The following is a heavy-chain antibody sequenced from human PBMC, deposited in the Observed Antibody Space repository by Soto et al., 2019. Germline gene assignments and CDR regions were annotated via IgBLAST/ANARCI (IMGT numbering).Heavy chain of an antibody. CDR3: GGYSGDGIWS. J-gene: IGHJ5*02. V-gene: IGHV3-64*01. CDR2: ISSNGGTT. Sequence: EVQLVESGGSLVQPGGSLRLSCAASGFTFSSYSMHWVRQAPGKGLEYVSAISSNGGTTSYANSVKGRFTISRDNSKNMLYLQMGSLRAEDMAVYYCGGYSGDGIWSWGQGTLVTVSS. D-gene: IGHD1-26*01. CDR1: GFTFSSYS.